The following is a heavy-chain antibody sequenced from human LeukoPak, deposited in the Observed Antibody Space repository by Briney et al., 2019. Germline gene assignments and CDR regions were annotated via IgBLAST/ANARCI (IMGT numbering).Heavy chain of an antibody. CDR2: ISSGGRTI. CDR1: GFTFSDYY. D-gene: IGHD2-15*01. CDR3: ARPVVAATTPDTFDI. Sequence: PGGSLRLSCAASGFTFSDYYMSWIRQVPGKGLEWVSYISSGGRTIYYADSVKGRFTMSRDNAKNSLYLQMNSLRAEDTAVYYCARPVVAATTPDTFDIWGQGTMVTVSS. J-gene: IGHJ3*02. V-gene: IGHV3-11*04.